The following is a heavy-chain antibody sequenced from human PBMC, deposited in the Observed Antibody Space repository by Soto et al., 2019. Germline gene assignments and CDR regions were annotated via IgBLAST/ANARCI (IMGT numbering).Heavy chain of an antibody. CDR1: GFTFSSYG. J-gene: IGHJ4*02. CDR3: AKAQDSGLDY. Sequence: QVQLVESGGGVVQPGRSLRLSCAASGFTFSSYGMHWVRQAPGKGLEWVAVISYDGSNKYYADSVKGRFTISRDNSKNTLYLQMNSLRAEDTAVYYCAKAQDSGLDYWGQGTLVTVSS. V-gene: IGHV3-30*18. CDR2: ISYDGSNK. D-gene: IGHD1-26*01.